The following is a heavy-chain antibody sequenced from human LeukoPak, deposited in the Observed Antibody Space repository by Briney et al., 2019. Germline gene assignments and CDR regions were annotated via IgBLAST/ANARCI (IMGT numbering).Heavy chain of an antibody. CDR2: IYYSGST. J-gene: IGHJ4*02. Sequence: SETLSLTCTVSGGSISSGGYYWSWIRQHPGKGLEWIGYIYYSGSTYYNPSLKSRVTISVDTSKNQFSLKLSSVTAADTAVYYCARDPVAAAGIFDYCGQGTLVTVSS. V-gene: IGHV4-31*03. CDR3: ARDPVAAAGIFDY. CDR1: GGSISSGGYY. D-gene: IGHD6-13*01.